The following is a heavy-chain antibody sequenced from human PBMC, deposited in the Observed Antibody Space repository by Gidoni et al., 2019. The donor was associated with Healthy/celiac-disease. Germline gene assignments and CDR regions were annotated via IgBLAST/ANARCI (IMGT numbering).Heavy chain of an antibody. Sequence: QVQLVQSGAEVKKPGASVKVSCKASGYTFTGYYMHWVRQAPGQGLEWMGWINPNSGGTNYAQKFQGRVTMTRDTSISTAYMELSRLRSDDTAVYYCARDPILNWNYVYYYYGMDVWGQGTTVTVSS. CDR2: INPNSGGT. J-gene: IGHJ6*02. CDR1: GYTFTGYY. V-gene: IGHV1-2*02. D-gene: IGHD1-7*01. CDR3: ARDPILNWNYVYYYYGMDV.